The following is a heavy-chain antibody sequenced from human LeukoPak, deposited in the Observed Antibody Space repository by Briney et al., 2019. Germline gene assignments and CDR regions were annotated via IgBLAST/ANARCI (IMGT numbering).Heavy chain of an antibody. Sequence: SQTLSLTCTVSGGSISSGDYYWSWIRQPPGKGLEWIGYIYYSGSTYYNPSLKSRVTISVDTSKNQFSLKLSSVTAADTAVYYCAREGVVRGVIIDYYYGMDVWGQGTTVTVSS. CDR3: AREGVVRGVIIDYYYGMDV. CDR2: IYYSGST. J-gene: IGHJ6*02. CDR1: GGSISSGDYY. V-gene: IGHV4-30-4*01. D-gene: IGHD3-10*01.